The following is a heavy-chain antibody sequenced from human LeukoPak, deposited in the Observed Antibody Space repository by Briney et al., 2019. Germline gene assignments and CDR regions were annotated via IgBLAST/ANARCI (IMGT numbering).Heavy chain of an antibody. V-gene: IGHV4-59*01. CDR3: AREVSGIYYDSRGPRWFDP. Sequence: SETLSLTCTVSGGSITGYYWSWIRQPPGKGLEWIGYIYYSGSTNYNPSLKSRVAISVDTSKNQLSLKVTSLTAADTAVYYCAREVSGIYYDSRGPRWFDPWGQGTLVTVSS. J-gene: IGHJ5*02. CDR1: GGSITGYY. D-gene: IGHD3-22*01. CDR2: IYYSGST.